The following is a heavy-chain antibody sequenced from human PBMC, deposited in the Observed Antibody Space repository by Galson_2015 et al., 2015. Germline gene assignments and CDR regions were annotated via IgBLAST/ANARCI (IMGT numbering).Heavy chain of an antibody. V-gene: IGHV3-30*18. CDR3: AKDNGGVPAAISPLWY. CDR1: GFTFSSYG. Sequence: SLRLSCAASGFTFSSYGMHWVRQAPGKGLEWVAVISYDGSNKYYADSVKGRFTISRDNSKNTLYLQMNSLRAEDTAVYYCAKDNGGVPAAISPLWYWGQGTLVTVSS. CDR2: ISYDGSNK. D-gene: IGHD2-2*02. J-gene: IGHJ4*02.